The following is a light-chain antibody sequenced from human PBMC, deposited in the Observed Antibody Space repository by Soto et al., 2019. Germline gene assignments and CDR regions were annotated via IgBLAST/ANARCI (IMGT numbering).Light chain of an antibody. J-gene: IGKJ2*01. CDR3: QKYYSYPRT. CDR1: QGISSY. CDR2: AAS. Sequence: AIRMTQSPSSLSASTGDRVTITCRASQGISSYLAWYQQKPGKAPKLLIYAASTLQSGVPSRFSGSGSGTDFTLTISCLQSEDFATYYCQKYYSYPRTFGQGNKLEIK. V-gene: IGKV1-8*01.